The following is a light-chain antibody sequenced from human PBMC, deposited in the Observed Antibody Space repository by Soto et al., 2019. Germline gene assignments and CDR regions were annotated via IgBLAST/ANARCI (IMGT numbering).Light chain of an antibody. CDR2: GAS. CDR3: QQYYNWPRT. J-gene: IGKJ1*01. CDR1: QSVSSN. Sequence: EIVMTQSPATLSVSPGERATLSCRASQSVSSNLAWYLQKPGQAPRLLIYGASTRATGIPARFSGSGSGTEFTLTISSLRSEDFAVYFCQQYYNWPRTFGQGTKVDIK. V-gene: IGKV3-15*01.